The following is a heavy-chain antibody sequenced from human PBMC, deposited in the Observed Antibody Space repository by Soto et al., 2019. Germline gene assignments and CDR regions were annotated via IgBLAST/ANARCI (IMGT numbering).Heavy chain of an antibody. CDR3: ARDRYGDYAD. Sequence: PGGSLRLSCAASGFTFSSYAMHWVRQAPGKGLEWVAVKSYEGSNKYYADSVKGRFTISRDNSKNTLYLQMNSLRAEDTAVYYCARDRYGDYADWGQGTLVTVSS. CDR1: GFTFSSYA. D-gene: IGHD4-17*01. J-gene: IGHJ4*02. CDR2: KSYEGSNK. V-gene: IGHV3-30-3*01.